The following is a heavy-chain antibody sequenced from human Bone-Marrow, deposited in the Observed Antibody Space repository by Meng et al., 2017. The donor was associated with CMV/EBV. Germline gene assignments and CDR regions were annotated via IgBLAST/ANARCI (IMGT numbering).Heavy chain of an antibody. CDR2: IIPIFGTA. V-gene: IGHV1-69*05. J-gene: IGHJ6*02. D-gene: IGHD1-26*01. CDR3: ARGPLSGSYLGYYYGMDV. Sequence: SVKVSCKASGYTFTGYYMHWVRQAPGQGLEWMGGIIPIFGTANYAQKFQGRVTITTDESTSTAYMELSSLRSEDTAVYYCARGPLSGSYLGYYYGMDVWGQGTTVTVSS. CDR1: GYTFTGYY.